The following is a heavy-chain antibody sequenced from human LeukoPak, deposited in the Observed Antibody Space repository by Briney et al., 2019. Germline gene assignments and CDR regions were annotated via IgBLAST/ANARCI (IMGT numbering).Heavy chain of an antibody. Sequence: ASVKVSCKASGYTFTDYYMHWVRQAPGQGLEWMGWINPNSGDTDYAQKLQGSVTMTMDTTISTAFMELSSLTSDDTAVYYCARDYQTQAPDYWGQGTLVTVSS. V-gene: IGHV1-2*02. CDR1: GYTFTDYY. CDR3: ARDYQTQAPDY. CDR2: INPNSGDT. J-gene: IGHJ4*02.